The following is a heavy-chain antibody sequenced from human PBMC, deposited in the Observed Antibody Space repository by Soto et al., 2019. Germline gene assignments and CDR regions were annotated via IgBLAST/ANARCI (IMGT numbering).Heavy chain of an antibody. CDR3: AHRPSYCIYSNCYSGFDY. CDR1: GFSLSTSGVG. D-gene: IGHD2-15*01. J-gene: IGHJ4*02. V-gene: IGHV2-5*02. Sequence: QITLKESGPTLVKPTQTLTLTCTFSGFSLSTSGVGVGWIRQPPGKALEWLALIYWDDDKRYCPSLKSRLTITQETSNNQVVLTMTHMDPVDTATYCCAHRPSYCIYSNCYSGFDYWGQGTLVTVSS. CDR2: IYWDDDK.